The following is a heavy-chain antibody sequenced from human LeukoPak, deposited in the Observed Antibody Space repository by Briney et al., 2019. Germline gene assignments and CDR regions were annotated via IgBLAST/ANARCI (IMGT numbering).Heavy chain of an antibody. CDR3: ATFGYGGNHDY. CDR1: GYTFTYRY. CDR2: ITPFNGNT. J-gene: IGHJ4*02. V-gene: IGHV1-45*02. Sequence: GSSVKVSCKASGYTFTYRYLHWVRQAPGQALEWMGWITPFNGNTNYAQKFQDRVTITRDRSMSTAYMELSSLRSEDTAMYYCATFGYGGNHDYWGQGTLVTVSS. D-gene: IGHD4-23*01.